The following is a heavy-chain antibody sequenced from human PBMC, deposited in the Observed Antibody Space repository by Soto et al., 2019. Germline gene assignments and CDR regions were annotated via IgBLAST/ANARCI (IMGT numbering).Heavy chain of an antibody. D-gene: IGHD1-20*01. CDR3: VRDVESPGISGSWGAFDI. Sequence: QVQLQESGPGLVKPSETLSLICTVSGGSIRNYFWTWIRQPAGKGLEWIGRIYSSGNTVYNASLKSRVTMSIDMSKNQFSLKLSSMTAADTAVYYCVRDVESPGISGSWGAFDIWGQGTVVTFSS. V-gene: IGHV4-4*07. J-gene: IGHJ3*02. CDR1: GGSIRNYF. CDR2: IYSSGNT.